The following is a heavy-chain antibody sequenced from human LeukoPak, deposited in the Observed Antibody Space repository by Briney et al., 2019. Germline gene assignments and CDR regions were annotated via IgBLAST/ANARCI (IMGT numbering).Heavy chain of an antibody. D-gene: IGHD6-6*01. CDR2: IYHSGST. CDR1: GGSISSSNW. J-gene: IGHJ6*03. Sequence: SGTLSLTCAVSGGSISSSNWWSWVRQPPGKGLEWIGEIYHSGSTNYNPSLKSRVTISVDTSKNQFSLKLSSVTAADTAVYYCARDALSIAARRSYMDVWGKGTTVTVSS. CDR3: ARDALSIAARRSYMDV. V-gene: IGHV4-4*02.